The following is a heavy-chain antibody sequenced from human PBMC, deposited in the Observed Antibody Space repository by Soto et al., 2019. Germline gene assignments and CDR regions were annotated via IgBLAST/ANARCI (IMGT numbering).Heavy chain of an antibody. J-gene: IGHJ4*02. CDR3: ARDSGGKYTSSDY. D-gene: IGHD2-2*02. Sequence: EVQLLESGGGLVQPGGSLRLSCSASGFSFSSYAMSWVRQAPGKGLEWVSSISGSGGSTSDADAVKGRSTISRDNSKNTLYLQRNSKRADDTAVYYCARDSGGKYTSSDYWGQGNLVTVSS. V-gene: IGHV3-23*01. CDR1: GFSFSSYA. CDR2: ISGSGGST.